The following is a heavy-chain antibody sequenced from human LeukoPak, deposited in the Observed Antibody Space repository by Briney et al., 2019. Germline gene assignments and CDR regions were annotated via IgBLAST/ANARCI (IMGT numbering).Heavy chain of an antibody. V-gene: IGHV4-34*01. CDR1: GGSFSGYY. D-gene: IGHD2-15*01. J-gene: IGHJ6*02. CDR2: INHSGST. Sequence: PSETLSLTCAVYGGSFSGYYWSWIRQPPGRGLEWIGEINHSGSTNYNPSLKSRVTISVDTSKNQFSLKLSSVTAADTAVYYCARVPPGAWWVTSYYYGMDVWGQGTTVTVSS. CDR3: ARVPPGAWWVTSYYYGMDV.